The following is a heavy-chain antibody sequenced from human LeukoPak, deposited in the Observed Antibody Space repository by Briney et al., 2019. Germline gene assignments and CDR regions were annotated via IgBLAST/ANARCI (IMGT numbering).Heavy chain of an antibody. J-gene: IGHJ6*02. CDR1: GYTFTGYY. V-gene: IGHV1-2*02. CDR2: INPNSGGT. D-gene: IGHD1-26*01. CDR3: ARGSGSYYGYYYYGMDV. Sequence: ASVKVSCKASGYTFTGYYMHWVRQAPGQGLEWMGWINPNSGGTNYAQKFQGRVTMTRDTSISTAYMELSRLRSDDTAVYCCARGSGSYYGYYYYGMDVWGQGTTVTVSS.